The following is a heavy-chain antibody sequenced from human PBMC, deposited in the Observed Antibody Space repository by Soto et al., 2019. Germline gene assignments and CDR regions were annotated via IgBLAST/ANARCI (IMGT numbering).Heavy chain of an antibody. CDR3: AADSSAGY. D-gene: IGHD3-22*01. CDR1: GFTFSSYG. V-gene: IGHV3-30*03. J-gene: IGHJ4*02. Sequence: GSLRLSCAASGFTFSSYGMHWVRQAPGKGLEWVAVISYDGSNKYYADSVKGRFTISRDNSKNTLYLQMNSLRAEDTAVYYCAADSSAGYWGQGTLVTVS. CDR2: ISYDGSNK.